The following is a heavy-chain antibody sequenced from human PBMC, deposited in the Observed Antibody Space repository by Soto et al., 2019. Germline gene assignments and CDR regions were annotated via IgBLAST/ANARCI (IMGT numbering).Heavy chain of an antibody. CDR1: GASISRYY. V-gene: IGHV4-59*01. J-gene: IGHJ5*02. CDR3: ARGPFVGYFDWLDP. D-gene: IGHD3-9*01. CDR2: MHHTQGT. Sequence: SETLALTCSVSGASISRYYRTWIRQPPGGGLEWIGYMHHTQGTNDNPSLRGRVHMSIDTSMNQFSLRLTSVTAADTAVYYCARGPFVGYFDWLDPWGHGTLVTVSS.